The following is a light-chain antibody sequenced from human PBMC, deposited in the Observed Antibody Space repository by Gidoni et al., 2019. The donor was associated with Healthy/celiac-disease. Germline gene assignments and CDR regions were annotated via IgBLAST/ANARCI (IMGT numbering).Light chain of an antibody. CDR1: QRVLYSSNNKNY. Sequence: DIVMTQSPDPLAVSLGEMATINCKSSQRVLYSSNNKNYLAWYQQKPGQPPKLLIYWASTRESGVPDRFSGSGSGTDFTLTISSLQAEDVAVYYCQQYYSTSITFXQXTRLEIK. J-gene: IGKJ5*01. V-gene: IGKV4-1*01. CDR3: QQYYSTSIT. CDR2: WAS.